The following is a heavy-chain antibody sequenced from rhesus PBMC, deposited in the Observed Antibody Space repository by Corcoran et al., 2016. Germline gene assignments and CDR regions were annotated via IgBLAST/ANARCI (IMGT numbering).Heavy chain of an antibody. CDR3: ARDPDNRFDV. CDR1: GYSISSGYS. V-gene: IGHV4S14*01. Sequence: QVQLQESGPGLVKPSETLSLTCAVSGYSISSGYSWNWSRQPHGKGLEWNGSIYGRGVSNYLNPSLKSRVTRSVDTSKNQFSLKLSSVPAADTAVYYCARDPDNRFDVWGPGVLVTVSS. CDR2: IYGRGVSN. J-gene: IGHJ5-1*01.